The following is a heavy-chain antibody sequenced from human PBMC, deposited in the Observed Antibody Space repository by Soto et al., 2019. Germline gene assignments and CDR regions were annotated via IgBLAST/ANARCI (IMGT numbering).Heavy chain of an antibody. V-gene: IGHV5-51*01. D-gene: IGHD6-13*01. CDR1: GYSFTSYW. J-gene: IGHJ6*02. CDR3: ARRGIIAAAGTYYYYGMDV. Sequence: GESLKISCTGSGYSFTSYWIGWVRQMPGKGLEWMGIIYPGDSDTRYSPSFQGQVTISADKSISTAYLQWSSLKASDTAMYYCARRGIIAAAGTYYYYGMDVWGQGTTVTVSS. CDR2: IYPGDSDT.